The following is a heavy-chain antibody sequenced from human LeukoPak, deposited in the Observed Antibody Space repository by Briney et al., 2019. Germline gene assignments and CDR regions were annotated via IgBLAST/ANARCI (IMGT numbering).Heavy chain of an antibody. V-gene: IGHV3-7*03. CDR1: GYPFSPCY. CDR2: INPDGHTT. Sequence: GVSLRLFCAGSGYPFSPCYMICVRHAPGKALEWVTSINPDGHTTQYLESVKGRFPIARDNVENSLYLQMNSLRAGDTASYFCARLFGGMTIFDYWGQGTLVTVSS. D-gene: IGHD3-3*01. CDR3: ARLFGGMTIFDY. J-gene: IGHJ4*02.